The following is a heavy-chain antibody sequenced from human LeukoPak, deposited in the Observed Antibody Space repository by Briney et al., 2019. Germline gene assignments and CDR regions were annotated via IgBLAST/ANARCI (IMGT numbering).Heavy chain of an antibody. CDR3: AGNLHTDFDY. J-gene: IGHJ4*02. Sequence: SQTLSLTCAISGDSVSRNWIRQSPSRGLEWPGRTYYRSKWYNDYAVSVKSRITINPDTSKNQFSLQLNSVTPEDTAVYYCAGNLHTDFDYWGQGTLVTVSS. D-gene: IGHD5-18*01. CDR2: TYYRSKWYN. V-gene: IGHV6-1*01. CDR1: GDSVS.